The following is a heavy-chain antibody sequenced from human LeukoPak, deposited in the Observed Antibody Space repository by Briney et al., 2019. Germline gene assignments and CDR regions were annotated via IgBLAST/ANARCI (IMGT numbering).Heavy chain of an antibody. CDR3: TRHPPVPAFENGLDV. Sequence: SETLSLTCTVSGYSISSGYYWGWIRQPPGKGLEWIGSIYHSGTTYYNPSLESRVTISVDTSKDQFSLRLRSVTAADTAVYYCTRHPPVPAFENGLDVWGQGTTVTVSS. CDR1: GYSISSGYY. J-gene: IGHJ6*02. V-gene: IGHV4-38-2*02. D-gene: IGHD2-2*01. CDR2: IYHSGTT.